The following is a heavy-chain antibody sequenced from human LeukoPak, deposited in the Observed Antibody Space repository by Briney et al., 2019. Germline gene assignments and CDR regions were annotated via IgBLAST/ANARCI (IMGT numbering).Heavy chain of an antibody. J-gene: IGHJ5*02. V-gene: IGHV1-18*01. CDR3: ASDLTTSIAARPNWFDP. CDR2: ISAYNGNT. CDR1: GYTFTSYG. Sequence: ASVKVSCKASGYTFTSYGISWVRQAPGQGLEWMGWISAYNGNTNYAQKLQGRVTMTTDTSTSTAYIELRSLRSDDTAVYYCASDLTTSIAARPNWFDPWGQGTLVTVSS. D-gene: IGHD6-6*01.